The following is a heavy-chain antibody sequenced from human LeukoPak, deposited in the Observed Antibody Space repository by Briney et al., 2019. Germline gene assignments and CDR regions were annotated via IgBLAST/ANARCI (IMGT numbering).Heavy chain of an antibody. CDR2: ISYDGSNK. CDR3: ARGLADCSSTSCYWNWFDP. CDR1: GFTFSSHA. J-gene: IGHJ5*02. V-gene: IGHV3-30*04. Sequence: PGRSLRLSCAASGFTFSSHAMHWVRQAPGKGLEWVAVISYDGSNKYYADSVKGRFTISRDNSKNTLYLQMNSLRAEDTAVYYCARGLADCSSTSCYWNWFDPWGQGTLVTVSS. D-gene: IGHD2-2*01.